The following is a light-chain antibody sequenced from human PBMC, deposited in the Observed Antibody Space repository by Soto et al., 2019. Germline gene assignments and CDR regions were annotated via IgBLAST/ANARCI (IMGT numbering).Light chain of an antibody. V-gene: IGKV3-20*01. CDR2: GAS. Sequence: EIVLTQSPGTLSLSPGERAILSCRASQSVSSSSLAWYQQKSGQAPRLLIYGASSRATGVPDRFSGSGSGTDFILTISRLEPEDFAVYYCHQYGSSPRTFGQGTKVEIK. CDR3: HQYGSSPRT. CDR1: QSVSSSS. J-gene: IGKJ1*01.